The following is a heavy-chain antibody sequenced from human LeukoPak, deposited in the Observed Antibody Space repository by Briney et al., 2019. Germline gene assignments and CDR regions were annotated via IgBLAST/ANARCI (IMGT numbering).Heavy chain of an antibody. Sequence: GGSLRLSCAASGFTFSSHEMSYISSSGSTIYYADSVKGRFTISRDNSKNTLYLQMNSLRAEDTAVYYCARDGLTIGRAFDIWGQGTMVTVSS. V-gene: IGHV3-48*03. CDR3: ARDGLTIGRAFDI. CDR1: GFTFSS. CDR2: ISSSGSTI. D-gene: IGHD3-16*01. J-gene: IGHJ3*02.